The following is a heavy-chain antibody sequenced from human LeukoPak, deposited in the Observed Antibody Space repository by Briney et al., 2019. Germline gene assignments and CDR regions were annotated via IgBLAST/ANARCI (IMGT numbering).Heavy chain of an antibody. D-gene: IGHD6-13*01. CDR2: IYSGGST. J-gene: IGHJ4*02. V-gene: IGHV3-53*01. CDR3: ASWEVAAAGALFDY. Sequence: PGGSLRLSCAASGFTFSSYAMSWVRQAPGKGLEWVSVIYSGGSTYYADSVKGRFTISRDNSKNTLYLQMNSLRAEDTAVYYCASWEVAAAGALFDYWGQGTLVTVSS. CDR1: GFTFSSYA.